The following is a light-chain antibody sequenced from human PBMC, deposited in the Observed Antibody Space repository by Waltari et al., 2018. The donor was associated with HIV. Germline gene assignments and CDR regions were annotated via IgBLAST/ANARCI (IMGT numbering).Light chain of an antibody. CDR3: QQRSNWPPTWT. V-gene: IGKV3-11*01. J-gene: IGKJ1*01. CDR1: QSVGSN. CDR2: DAS. Sequence: EIVMTQSPATLSVSPGERVTLSCRASQSVGSNLAWYQQRPGQAPRLLIYDASNRATGIPARFSGSGSGTDFTLTISSLEPEDFAVYYCQQRSNWPPTWTFGQGTKVEIK.